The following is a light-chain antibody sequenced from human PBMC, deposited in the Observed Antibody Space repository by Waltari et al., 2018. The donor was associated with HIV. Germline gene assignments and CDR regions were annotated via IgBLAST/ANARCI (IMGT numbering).Light chain of an antibody. V-gene: IGLV3-25*03. CDR3: QSADSSGNWL. Sequence: SYELTQPPSVSVSPGQTARITCSGDALSKQYAYWYQQKPGQAPVVVIYKDTRKSSGIPERCSGSNSGTTVTLTISGVQAEDEADYYCQSADSSGNWLFGGGTKLTVV. CDR2: KDT. CDR1: ALSKQY. J-gene: IGLJ3*02.